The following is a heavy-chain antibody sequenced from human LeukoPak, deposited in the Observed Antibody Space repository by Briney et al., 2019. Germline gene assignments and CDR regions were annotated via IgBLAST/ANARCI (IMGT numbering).Heavy chain of an antibody. CDR2: ISAYNGNT. CDR1: GYTFTSYG. J-gene: IGHJ5*02. V-gene: IGHV1-18*01. Sequence: ASVKVSCKASGYTFTSYGISWVRQAPGQGLEWMGWISAYNGNTNYAQKLQGRVTMTTDTSTSTAYMELRSLRSDDTAVYYCARDYGGNSAKWFDPWGQGTLVTVSS. D-gene: IGHD4-23*01. CDR3: ARDYGGNSAKWFDP.